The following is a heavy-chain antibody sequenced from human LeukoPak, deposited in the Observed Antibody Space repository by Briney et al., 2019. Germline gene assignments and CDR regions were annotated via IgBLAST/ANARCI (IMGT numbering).Heavy chain of an antibody. J-gene: IGHJ4*02. Sequence: GGSLSLSCAASGFTFSSYAMHWVRQAPGKGLEWVAVISYDGSNKYYADSVKGRFTISRDNFKNTLYPQMNSLRAEDTAVYYCARDENNWSPFDYWGQGTLVTVSS. CDR1: GFTFSSYA. CDR2: ISYDGSNK. V-gene: IGHV3-30*04. D-gene: IGHD1-20*01. CDR3: ARDENNWSPFDY.